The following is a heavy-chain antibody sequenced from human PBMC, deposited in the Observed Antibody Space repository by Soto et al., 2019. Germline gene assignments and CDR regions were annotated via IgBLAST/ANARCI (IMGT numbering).Heavy chain of an antibody. Sequence: QVQLVQSGAEVKKPGSSVKVSCKASGGTFSSYTISWVRQAPGQGLEWMGRIIPILGIANYAQKFQSRGTITADKATSTAYMELSSLRSEDTAVYYCARSSVVVHDYFAYWGQGTLVTVSS. V-gene: IGHV1-69*02. CDR2: IIPILGIA. CDR1: GGTFSSYT. CDR3: ARSSVVVHDYFAY. J-gene: IGHJ4*02. D-gene: IGHD2-15*01.